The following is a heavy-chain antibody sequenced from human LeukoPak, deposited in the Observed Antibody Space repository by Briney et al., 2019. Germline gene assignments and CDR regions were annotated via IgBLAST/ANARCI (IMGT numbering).Heavy chain of an antibody. CDR2: ISSSSSYI. D-gene: IGHD2-8*01. J-gene: IGHJ6*03. Sequence: GGSLRLSCAASGFTFSSYSMNWVRQAPGKGLEWVSSISSSSSYIYYADSVKGRFTISGDNAKNSLYLQMNSLRAEDTAVYYCAREWVYCTSGVCYPGYMDVWGKGTTVTVSS. CDR3: AREWVYCTSGVCYPGYMDV. CDR1: GFTFSSYS. V-gene: IGHV3-21*01.